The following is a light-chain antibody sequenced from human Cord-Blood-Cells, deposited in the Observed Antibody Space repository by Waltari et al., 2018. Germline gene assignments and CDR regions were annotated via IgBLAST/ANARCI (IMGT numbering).Light chain of an antibody. J-gene: IGKJ1*01. Sequence: AIRMTQPPSSLSASTGDRVAITCRASQGISSYLAWYQQKPGKAPKLLIYAASTLQSGVPSRFSGSGSGTEFTLTISCLQSEDFATYYCQQYYSYPGTFGQGTKVEIK. CDR2: AAS. CDR1: QGISSY. CDR3: QQYYSYPGT. V-gene: IGKV1-8*01.